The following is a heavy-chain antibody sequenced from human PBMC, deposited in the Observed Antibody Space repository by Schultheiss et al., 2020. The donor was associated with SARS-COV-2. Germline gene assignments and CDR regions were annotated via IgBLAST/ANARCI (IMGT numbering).Heavy chain of an antibody. J-gene: IGHJ4*02. D-gene: IGHD4-17*01. V-gene: IGHV3-66*01. CDR2: IYSGGST. Sequence: GGSLRLSCAASGFTFSSYAMSWVRQAPGKGLEWVSVIYSGGSTYYADSVKGRFTISRDNSKNTLYLQMNSLRAEDTAVYYCAKEGADGDYVDYWGQGTLVTVSS. CDR3: AKEGADGDYVDY. CDR1: GFTFSSYA.